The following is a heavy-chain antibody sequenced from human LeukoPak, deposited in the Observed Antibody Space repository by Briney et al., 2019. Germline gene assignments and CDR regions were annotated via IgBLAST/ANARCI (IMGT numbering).Heavy chain of an antibody. D-gene: IGHD2-2*02. V-gene: IGHV3-23*01. CDR2: ISGSGGST. J-gene: IGHJ4*02. CDR1: GFTFSSYA. CDR3: AKSDTAYIVVVPAAIEGGLFDY. Sequence: GGSLRLSCAASGFTFSSYAMSWVRQAPGKGLEWVSAISGSGGSTYYADSVKGRFTISRDNSKNTLYLQMNSLRAEDTAVYYCAKSDTAYIVVVPAAIEGGLFDYWGQGTLVAVSS.